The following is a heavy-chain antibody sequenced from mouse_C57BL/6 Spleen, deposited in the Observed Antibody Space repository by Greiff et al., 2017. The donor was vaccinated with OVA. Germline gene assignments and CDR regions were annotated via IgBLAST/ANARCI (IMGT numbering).Heavy chain of an antibody. CDR1: GYTFTSYW. D-gene: IGHD1-1*01. Sequence: EVQLQQSGTVLARPGASVKMSCKTSGYTFTSYWMHWVKQRPGQGLEWIGAIYPGNSDTSHNQKFKGKAKLTAVTSASTAYMELSSLTNEDSAVYYCTKITTVVADWYFDVWGTGTTVTVSS. CDR3: TKITTVVADWYFDV. CDR2: IYPGNSDT. J-gene: IGHJ1*03. V-gene: IGHV1-5*01.